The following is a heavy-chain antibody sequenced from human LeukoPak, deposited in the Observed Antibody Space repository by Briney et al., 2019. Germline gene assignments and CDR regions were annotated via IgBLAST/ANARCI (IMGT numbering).Heavy chain of an antibody. J-gene: IGHJ4*02. CDR2: INQDGSEK. V-gene: IGHV3-7*01. D-gene: IGHD3-3*01. CDR3: ARETTGYDLDH. Sequence: PGGSLRLSCAVSGINFHDYWMTWVRQAPGKGLEWVANINQDGSEKNFVGSVEGRFTISRDHAKNSVFLDMKSLRVEDTAVYYCARETTGYDLDHWGQGALVIVSS. CDR1: GINFHDYW.